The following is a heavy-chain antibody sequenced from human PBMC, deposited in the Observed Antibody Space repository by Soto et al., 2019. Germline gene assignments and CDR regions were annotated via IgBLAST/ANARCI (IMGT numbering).Heavy chain of an antibody. CDR1: GYTLTELS. CDR3: ARQPDYSNWFDP. V-gene: IGHV1-18*01. J-gene: IGHJ5*02. CDR2: ISAYNGNT. Sequence: ASVKVSCKVSGYTLTELSMHWVRQAPGQGLEWMGWISAYNGNTNYAQKLQGRVTMTTDTSTSTAYMELRSLRSDDTAVYYCARQPDYSNWFDPWGQGTLVTVSS. D-gene: IGHD2-15*01.